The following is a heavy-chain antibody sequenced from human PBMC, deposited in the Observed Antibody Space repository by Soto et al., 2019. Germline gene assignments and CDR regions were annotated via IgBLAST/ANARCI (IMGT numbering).Heavy chain of an antibody. CDR1: GFTFSSYG. D-gene: IGHD3-22*01. J-gene: IGHJ4*02. CDR3: AKEEYDDSSGLGFDY. V-gene: IGHV3-30*18. CDR2: ISYDGSNK. Sequence: ESGGGVVQPGRSLRLSCAASGFTFSSYGMHWVRQAPGKGLEWVAVISYDGSNKYYADSVKGRFTISRDNSKNTLYLQMNSLRAEDTAVYYCAKEEYDDSSGLGFDYWGQGTLVTVSS.